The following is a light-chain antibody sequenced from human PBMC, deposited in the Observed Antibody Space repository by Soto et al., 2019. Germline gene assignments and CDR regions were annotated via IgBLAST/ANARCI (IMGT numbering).Light chain of an antibody. V-gene: IGKV1-5*01. J-gene: IGKJ1*01. CDR1: QSISSW. CDR2: DAS. CDR3: QQYDSYPWT. Sequence: DIQMTQSPSTLSASVGDRVTITCRASQSISSWLAWYQQKPGKAPNLLISDASSLESGVPSRFSGSGSGTEFTLTISSLQPDDFATYYCQQYDSYPWTFGQGTKVDIK.